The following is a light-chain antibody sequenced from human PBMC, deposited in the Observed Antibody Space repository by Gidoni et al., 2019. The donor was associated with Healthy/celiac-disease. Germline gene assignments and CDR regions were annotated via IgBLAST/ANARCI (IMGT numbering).Light chain of an antibody. CDR1: QDISNY. Sequence: DIQMTHSPSSLSASVGDRVTITCQASQDISNYLNWYQQKPGKAPKLLIYDASNLETGVPSRFSGSGAGTDFTFTISSLQPEDIATYYCQQYDNLLWTFGQXTKVEIK. CDR2: DAS. J-gene: IGKJ1*01. V-gene: IGKV1-33*01. CDR3: QQYDNLLWT.